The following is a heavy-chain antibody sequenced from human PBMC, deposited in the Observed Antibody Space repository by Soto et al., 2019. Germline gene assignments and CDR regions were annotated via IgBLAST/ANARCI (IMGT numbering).Heavy chain of an antibody. Sequence: EVQLVESGGGLVKPGGSLRLSCAGSGFTFSDYYIDWVRQAPGKGLEWVGRSRDKGNSYSTDYAASVKGRFTVSRDASKNSLYLQMNSLKTEDTALYYCTRSIVGTTSSEYWGQGTLVTVSS. D-gene: IGHD1-26*01. J-gene: IGHJ4*02. CDR3: TRSIVGTTSSEY. V-gene: IGHV3-72*01. CDR1: GFTFSDYY. CDR2: SRDKGNSYST.